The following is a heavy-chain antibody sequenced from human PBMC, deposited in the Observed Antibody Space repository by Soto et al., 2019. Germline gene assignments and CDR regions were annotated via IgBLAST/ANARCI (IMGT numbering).Heavy chain of an antibody. J-gene: IGHJ4*02. CDR2: INHSGST. V-gene: IGHV4-34*01. D-gene: IGHD2-21*01. CDR1: GGSFSGYY. CDR3: GRHKIPGLFAY. Sequence: PSETLSLTCAVDGGSFSGYYWTWIRQPPGTGLEWIGEINHSGSTNYNPSLKSRVTISVDTSKNQISLKLTSVTAADTAVYYCGRHKIPGLFAYWGQGTLVTVSS.